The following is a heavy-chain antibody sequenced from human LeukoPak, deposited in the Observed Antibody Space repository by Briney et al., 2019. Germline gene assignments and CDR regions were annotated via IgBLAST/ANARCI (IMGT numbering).Heavy chain of an antibody. J-gene: IGHJ4*02. Sequence: GGSLRLSCAASGFTSSDYYMTWIRQPPGKGPEWISYISSSGGTTTYVDSVKGRFTISRDNAKNSLYLQMNSLRAEDTAVYYCATPLDYYDSSGYHQGGDWGQGTLVTVSS. CDR2: ISSSGGTT. CDR1: GFTSSDYY. CDR3: ATPLDYYDSSGYHQGGD. V-gene: IGHV3-11*01. D-gene: IGHD3-22*01.